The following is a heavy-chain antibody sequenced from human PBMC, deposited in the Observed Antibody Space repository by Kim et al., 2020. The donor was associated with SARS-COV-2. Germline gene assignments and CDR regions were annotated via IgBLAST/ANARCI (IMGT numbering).Heavy chain of an antibody. CDR1: GYTFTSYG. J-gene: IGHJ4*02. CDR3: ARDGSDYYGSGSYYITLHY. Sequence: ASVKVSCKASGYTFTSYGISWVRQAPGQGLEWMGWISAYNGNTNYAQKLQGRVTMTTDTSTSTAYMELRSLRSDDTAVYYCARDGSDYYGSGSYYITLHYGGQGTLVTVSS. V-gene: IGHV1-18*01. CDR2: ISAYNGNT. D-gene: IGHD3-10*01.